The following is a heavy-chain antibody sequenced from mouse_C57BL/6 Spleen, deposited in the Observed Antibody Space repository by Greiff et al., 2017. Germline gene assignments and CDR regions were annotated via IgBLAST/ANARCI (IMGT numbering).Heavy chain of an antibody. CDR1: GYTFTDYK. D-gene: IGHD1-1*01. J-gene: IGHJ4*01. CDR2: INPNNGGT. CDR3: ARRYYGSSYDAMDY. Sequence: VQLKQSGPELVKPGASVKIPCKASGYTFTDYKMDWVRQSHGKSLEWIGDINPNNGGTIYNQKFKGKATLTVDKSSSTAYMELRSLTSEDTAVYYCARRYYGSSYDAMDYWGQGTSVTVSS. V-gene: IGHV1-18*01.